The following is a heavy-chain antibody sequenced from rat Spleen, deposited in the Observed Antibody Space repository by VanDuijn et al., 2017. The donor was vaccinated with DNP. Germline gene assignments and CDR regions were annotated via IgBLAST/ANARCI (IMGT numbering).Heavy chain of an antibody. CDR3: ARGRLYPHYAMDA. V-gene: IGHV4-2*01. CDR1: GFNFNDYW. J-gene: IGHJ4*01. D-gene: IGHD1-2*01. CDR2: INKDSNTI. Sequence: EVKLVESGGGLVQPGRSLKLSCAASGFNFNDYWMGWVRQAPGKGLEWIGEINKDSNTINYTPSLKDKFTISRDNAQNTLFLQMSKLGSEDTAMYYCARGRLYPHYAMDAWGQGTSVTVSS.